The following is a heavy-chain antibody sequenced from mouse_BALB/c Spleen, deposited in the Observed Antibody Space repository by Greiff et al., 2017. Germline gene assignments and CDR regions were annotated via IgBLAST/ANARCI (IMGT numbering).Heavy chain of an antibody. V-gene: IGHV1-7*01. Sequence: VQLQQSGAELAKPGASVKMSCKASGYTFTSYWMHWVKQRPGQGLEWIGYINPSTGYTEYNQKFKDKATLTADKSSSTAYMQLRSLTSEDSAVYYCARQSQGYWGQGTTLTVSS. J-gene: IGHJ2*01. CDR1: GYTFTSYW. CDR3: ARQSQGY. CDR2: INPSTGYT.